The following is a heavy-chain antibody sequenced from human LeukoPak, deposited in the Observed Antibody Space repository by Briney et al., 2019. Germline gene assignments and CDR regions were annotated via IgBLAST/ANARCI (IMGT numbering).Heavy chain of an antibody. CDR3: ARDGAHITIFGVVSGHFNY. V-gene: IGHV4-4*07. CDR1: GGSISSYY. Sequence: SETLSLTCTVSGGSISSYYWSWIRQPAGKGLEWIGRIYTSGSTNYNPSLKSRVTMSVDTSKNQFSLKLSSATAADTAVYYCARDGAHITIFGVVSGHFNYWGQGTLVTVSS. CDR2: IYTSGST. D-gene: IGHD3-3*01. J-gene: IGHJ4*02.